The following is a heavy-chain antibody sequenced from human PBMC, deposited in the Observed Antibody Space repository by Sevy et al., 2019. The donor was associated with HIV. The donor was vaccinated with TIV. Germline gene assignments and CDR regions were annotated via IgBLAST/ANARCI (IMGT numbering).Heavy chain of an antibody. CDR1: GFTFSYYD. CDR3: ASPLNYYDSPSAY. Sequence: GGSLRLSCAASGFTFSYYDMNWVRQAPGKGLDWVSSISSGSSYIFYADSVKGRFTISRDNAKNSLYLQMNSLRAEDTAVYYCASPLNYYDSPSAYWGQGTLVTVSS. CDR2: ISSGSSYI. V-gene: IGHV3-21*04. J-gene: IGHJ4*02. D-gene: IGHD3-22*01.